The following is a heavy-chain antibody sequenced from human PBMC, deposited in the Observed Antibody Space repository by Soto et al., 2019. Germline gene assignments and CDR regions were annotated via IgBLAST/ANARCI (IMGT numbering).Heavy chain of an antibody. CDR3: AHRPIVGAAI. V-gene: IGHV4-4*02. J-gene: IGHJ4*02. CDR2: IYHCGST. Sequence: QVQLQESGPGLVKPSGTLSLTCGVFGGSISNSNWWTWVRQPPGKGLEWIGEIYHCGSTNYNSSLMGRVTMSLDKVNNQFSRKLTSVTAADTAVYYCAHRPIVGAAIWGQGTLVTVSS. CDR1: GGSISNSNW. D-gene: IGHD1-26*01.